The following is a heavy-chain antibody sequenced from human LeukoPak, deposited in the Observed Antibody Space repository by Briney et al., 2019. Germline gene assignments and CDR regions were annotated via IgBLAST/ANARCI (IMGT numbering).Heavy chain of an antibody. CDR2: IYYRGRT. CDR3: AGEGYYYDSSGQLDY. J-gene: IGHJ4*02. CDR1: GGSISSSSYY. V-gene: IGHV4-39*07. D-gene: IGHD3-22*01. Sequence: SETLSLTVSVLGGSISSSSYYGGWIRQPPGKGLEWIGSIYYRGRTKYNPSLKSRVTISVDTSKHQFSLKLSSVPAADTAVYYCAGEGYYYDSSGQLDYWGQGTQVTVSS.